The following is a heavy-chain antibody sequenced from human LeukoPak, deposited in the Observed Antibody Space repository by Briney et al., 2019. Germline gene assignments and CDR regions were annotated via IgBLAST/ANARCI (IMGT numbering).Heavy chain of an antibody. J-gene: IGHJ4*02. V-gene: IGHV1-24*01. D-gene: IGHD2-15*01. CDR1: GYTLTELS. CDR3: ATDPVGYCSANGCYSVDY. CDR2: FDPEDGET. Sequence: ASVKVSCKVSGYTLTELSMHWVRQAPGKGLEWMGGFDPEDGETVYAQKFQGRLTMTEDTSTDTAYMELSSLRSDDTAVYYCATDPVGYCSANGCYSVDYWAREPCSPSPQ.